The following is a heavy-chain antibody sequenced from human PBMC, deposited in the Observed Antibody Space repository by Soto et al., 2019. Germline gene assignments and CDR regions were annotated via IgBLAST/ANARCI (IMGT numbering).Heavy chain of an antibody. D-gene: IGHD6-19*01. CDR1: GYTFTNYD. CDR2: VDPNSGNT. V-gene: IGHV1-8*01. J-gene: IGHJ4*02. CDR3: AKGRGWRDY. Sequence: QVQLVQSGAEVKKPGASVKVSCKASGYTFTNYDINWVRQAPGQGLEWMGWVDPNSGNTDYAQKFQGRVTITRNTSISTAYLELCSLSSEDTAVYYCAKGRGWRDYWGQGTLVTVSS.